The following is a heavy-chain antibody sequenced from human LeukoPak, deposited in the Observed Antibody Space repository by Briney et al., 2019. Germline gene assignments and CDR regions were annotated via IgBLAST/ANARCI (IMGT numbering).Heavy chain of an antibody. V-gene: IGHV1-18*04. CDR1: GYTFTSYG. Sequence: ASVKVSCKASGYTFTSYGISWVRQAPGQGLEWMGWISAYNGDTNYAQKLQGRVTMTTDTSTSTAYMELRSLRSDDTAVYCCARDQRGRYSSGWYRYWGQGTLVTVSS. J-gene: IGHJ4*02. CDR3: ARDQRGRYSSGWYRY. D-gene: IGHD6-19*01. CDR2: ISAYNGDT.